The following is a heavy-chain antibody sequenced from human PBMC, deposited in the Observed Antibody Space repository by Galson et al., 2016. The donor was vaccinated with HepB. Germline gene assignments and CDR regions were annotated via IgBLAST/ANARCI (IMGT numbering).Heavy chain of an antibody. Sequence: SLRLSCAASGFNFSNYGMHWVRQAPGKGLEWVTFIWYDGSTKKYADSVKGRFTISRDTSKNTLYLQMSSLRAEDSAVYYCARDPYYYGSKMYYFYGIDVWGQGTTVIVSS. CDR1: GFNFSNYG. D-gene: IGHD3-10*01. V-gene: IGHV3-33*01. J-gene: IGHJ6*02. CDR2: IWYDGSTK. CDR3: ARDPYYYGSKMYYFYGIDV.